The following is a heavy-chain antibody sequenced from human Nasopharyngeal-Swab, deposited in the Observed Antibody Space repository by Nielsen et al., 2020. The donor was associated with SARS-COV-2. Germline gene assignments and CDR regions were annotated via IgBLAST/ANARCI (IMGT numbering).Heavy chain of an antibody. CDR2: ISSSSSYI. J-gene: IGHJ6*02. V-gene: IGHV3-21*01. D-gene: IGHD5-12*01. CDR3: ARDDIGYYYGMDV. CDR1: GFTFSSYS. Sequence: GGSLRLSCAASGFTFSSYSMNWVRQAPGKGLEWVSSISSSSSYIYYADSVKGRFTISRDNAKNSLYLQMNSLRAEDTAVYYCARDDIGYYYGMDVWGQGTTVTVSS.